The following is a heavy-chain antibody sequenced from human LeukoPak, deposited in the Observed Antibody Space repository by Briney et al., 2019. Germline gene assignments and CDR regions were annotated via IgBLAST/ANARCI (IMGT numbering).Heavy chain of an antibody. D-gene: IGHD2-2*02. V-gene: IGHV1-18*01. CDR1: GYTFANFG. CDR2: ISVYNGNT. J-gene: IGHJ4*02. Sequence: ASVKVSCKASGYTFANFGITLVRQAPGQGLEWMGWISVYNGNTNYAHNLQGRITLTTDTSTTTAYIDLRSLRSDDTALYYCARTCSSSSCYMVHWGQGTLVTVSS. CDR3: ARTCSSSSCYMVH.